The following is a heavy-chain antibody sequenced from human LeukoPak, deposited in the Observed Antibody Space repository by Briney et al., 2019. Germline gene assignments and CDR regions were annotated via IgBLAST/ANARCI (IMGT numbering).Heavy chain of an antibody. CDR1: GFTFSSYR. CDR2: IRYDGSNK. V-gene: IGHV3-30*02. Sequence: GGSLRLSCAASGFTFSSYRMHWVRQAPGKGLEWVAFIRYDGSNKYYADSVKGRFTISRDNAKNSLCLQMNSLRAEDTAVYYCARDTRYSSNLEPGRWGQGTLVTVSS. CDR3: ARDTRYSSNLEPGR. D-gene: IGHD6-13*01. J-gene: IGHJ4*02.